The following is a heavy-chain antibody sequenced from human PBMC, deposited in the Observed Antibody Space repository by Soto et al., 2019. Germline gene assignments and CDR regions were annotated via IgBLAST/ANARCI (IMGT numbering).Heavy chain of an antibody. Sequence: PSETLSLTCAVSGGSISSGGYSWSRIRQPPGKGLEWIGYIYHSGSTYYNPSLKSRVTISVDTSKNQFSLKLSSVTAADTAVYYCASLYDSGYFDYWGQGTLVTVPQ. CDR2: IYHSGST. J-gene: IGHJ4*02. CDR3: ASLYDSGYFDY. V-gene: IGHV4-30-2*05. D-gene: IGHD3-16*01. CDR1: GGSISSGGYS.